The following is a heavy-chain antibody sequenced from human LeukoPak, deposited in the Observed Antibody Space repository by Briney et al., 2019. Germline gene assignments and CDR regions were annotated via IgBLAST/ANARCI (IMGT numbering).Heavy chain of an antibody. D-gene: IGHD2-8*01. V-gene: IGHV1-2*06. CDR3: ARDRNPSVEVLMVYAIHWFDP. CDR2: INPNSGGT. J-gene: IGHJ5*02. CDR1: GYTFTGYY. Sequence: ASVKVSRKASGYTFTGYYMHWVRQAPGQGLEWMGRINPNSGGTNYAQKFQGRVTMTRDTSISTAYMELSRLRSDDTAVYYCARDRNPSVEVLMVYAIHWFDPWGQGTLVTVSS.